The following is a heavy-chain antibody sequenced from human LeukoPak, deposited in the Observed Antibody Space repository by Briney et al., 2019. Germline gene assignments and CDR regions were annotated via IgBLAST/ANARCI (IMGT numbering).Heavy chain of an antibody. CDR2: IIPIFGTA. CDR3: ARDRSAQVYYYMDV. J-gene: IGHJ6*03. Sequence: ASVKVSCKASGGTFSSYAISWVRQAPGQGLEWMGGIIPIFGTANYAQKFQGRVTITTDVSTSTAYMELSSLRSEDTAVYYCARDRSAQVYYYMDVWGKGTTVTVSS. CDR1: GGTFSSYA. V-gene: IGHV1-69*05.